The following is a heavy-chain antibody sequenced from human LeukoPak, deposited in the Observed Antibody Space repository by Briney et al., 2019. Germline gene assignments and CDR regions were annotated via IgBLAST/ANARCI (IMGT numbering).Heavy chain of an antibody. CDR2: ISSSSSTI. D-gene: IGHD6-19*01. J-gene: IGHJ6*02. CDR1: GFTFSSYS. CDR3: AREDSSGWYGPPGYYGMDV. V-gene: IGHV3-48*02. Sequence: GRSLRLSCAASGFTFSSYSMNWVRQAPGKGLEWVSYISSSSSTIYYADSVKGRFTISRDNAKNSLYLQMNSLRDEDTAVYYCAREDSSGWYGPPGYYGMDVWGQGTTVTVSS.